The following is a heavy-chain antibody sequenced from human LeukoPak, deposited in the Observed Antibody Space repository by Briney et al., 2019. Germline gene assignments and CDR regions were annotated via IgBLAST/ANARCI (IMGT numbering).Heavy chain of an antibody. J-gene: IGHJ4*02. CDR2: ISGSGGST. Sequence: GGSLRLSWAASGFTFSSYAMSWVRQAPGKGLEWVSAISGSGGSTYNADSVKGRFTISRDNSKNTLYLQMNSLRAEDTAVYYCAKIAVALYYFDYWGQGTLVTVSS. D-gene: IGHD6-19*01. CDR3: AKIAVALYYFDY. V-gene: IGHV3-23*01. CDR1: GFTFSSYA.